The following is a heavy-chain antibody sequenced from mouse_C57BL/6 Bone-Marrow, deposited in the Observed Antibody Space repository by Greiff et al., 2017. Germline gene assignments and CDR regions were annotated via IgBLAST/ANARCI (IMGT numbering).Heavy chain of an antibody. Sequence: VQLQQSGAELVRPGASVKLSCTASGSNIKDDYMHWVKQRPEQGLEWIGWIDPGNGDTEYASKFQGKATITADTSSNTAYLQLSSLTSEDTAVYYCTPLAWFAYWGQGTLVTVSA. CDR1: GSNIKDDY. CDR2: IDPGNGDT. J-gene: IGHJ3*01. CDR3: TPLAWFAY. V-gene: IGHV14-4*01.